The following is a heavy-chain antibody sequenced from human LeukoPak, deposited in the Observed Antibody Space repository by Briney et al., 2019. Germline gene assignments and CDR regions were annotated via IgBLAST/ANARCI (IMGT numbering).Heavy chain of an antibody. CDR2: IYYSGST. CDR3: ARHYSPIDY. Sequence: SETLSLTCTVSSGSISSYFWSWIRQPPGKGLEWIGYIYYSGSTNYNPSLKSRVTISVDTSKRQFSLKLNSVTAADTAVYYCARHYSPIDYWGQGTLVTVSS. V-gene: IGHV4-59*08. CDR1: SGSISSYF. D-gene: IGHD2-15*01. J-gene: IGHJ4*02.